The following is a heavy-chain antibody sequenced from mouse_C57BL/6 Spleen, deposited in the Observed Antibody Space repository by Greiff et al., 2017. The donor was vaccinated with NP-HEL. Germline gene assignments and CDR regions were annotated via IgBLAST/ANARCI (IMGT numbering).Heavy chain of an antibody. V-gene: IGHV1-82*01. CDR3: ARRDNYDYAMDY. J-gene: IGHJ4*01. D-gene: IGHD1-3*01. CDR1: GYAFSSSW. CDR2: IYPGDGDT. Sequence: QVQLQQSGPELVKPGASVKISCKASGYAFSSSWMSWVKQRPGKGLEWIGRIYPGDGDTNYNGKFKGKATLTADKSSSTAYMQLSSLTSEDSAVYFCARRDNYDYAMDYWGQGTSVTVSS.